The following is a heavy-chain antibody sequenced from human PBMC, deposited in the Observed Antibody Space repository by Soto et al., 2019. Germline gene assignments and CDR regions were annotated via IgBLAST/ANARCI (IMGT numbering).Heavy chain of an antibody. J-gene: IGHJ4*02. D-gene: IGHD6-19*01. CDR1: GFSFTSYS. Sequence: EVQLVESGGGLVKPGGSLRLSCAASGFSFTSYSMNWVRQAPGKGLEWVSSISSSSSYIYYADSVKGRFTISRDNAKNSLYLQMNSLRADDTAVYYCARDPSSGLPFSDSWGQGTLVTVSS. V-gene: IGHV3-21*01. CDR2: ISSSSSYI. CDR3: ARDPSSGLPFSDS.